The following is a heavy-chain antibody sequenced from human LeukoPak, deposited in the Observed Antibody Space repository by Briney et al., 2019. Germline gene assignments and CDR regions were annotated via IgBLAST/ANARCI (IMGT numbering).Heavy chain of an antibody. CDR2: ISYDGSNK. CDR3: ARDSPSRVVVVAAPDY. V-gene: IGHV3-30*03. D-gene: IGHD2-15*01. Sequence: PGRSLRLSCAASGFTFSSYGMHWVRQAPGKGLEWVAVISYDGSNKYYADSVKGRFTISRDNSKNTLYLQMNSLRAEDTAVYYCARDSPSRVVVVAAPDYWGQGTLVTVPS. CDR1: GFTFSSYG. J-gene: IGHJ4*02.